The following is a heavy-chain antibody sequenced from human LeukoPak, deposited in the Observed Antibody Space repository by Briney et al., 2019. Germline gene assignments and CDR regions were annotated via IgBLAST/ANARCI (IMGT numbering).Heavy chain of an antibody. CDR3: ASYGDYVGALGY. CDR1: GFTFSNYE. Sequence: GGSLRLSCEASGFTFSNYEMNWVRQAPGKGLEWVANIKQDGSEKYYVDSVKGRFTISRDNAKNSLYLQMNSLRAEDTAVYYCASYGDYVGALGYWGREPWSPSPQ. CDR2: IKQDGSEK. J-gene: IGHJ4*02. D-gene: IGHD4-17*01. V-gene: IGHV3-7*01.